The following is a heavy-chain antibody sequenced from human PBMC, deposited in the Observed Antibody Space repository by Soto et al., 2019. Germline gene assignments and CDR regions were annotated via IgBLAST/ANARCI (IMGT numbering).Heavy chain of an antibody. J-gene: IGHJ4*02. D-gene: IGHD6-19*01. CDR2: IKRNIDGGTT. CDR3: TTVDAVLPN. V-gene: IGHV3-15*01. CDR1: GFTFSNAW. Sequence: GGSLRLSCAASGFTFSNAWMSWVRQAPGGGLEWVGRIKRNIDGGTTDYAAPVKGRFAISRDDSNSILYLEMNSLRSEDTAVYYCTTVDAVLPNWGQGLLVTVSS.